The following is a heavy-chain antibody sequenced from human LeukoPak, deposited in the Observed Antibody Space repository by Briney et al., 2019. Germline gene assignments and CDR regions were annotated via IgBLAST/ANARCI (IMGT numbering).Heavy chain of an antibody. D-gene: IGHD2-2*01. V-gene: IGHV3-11*01. Sequence: GGSLRLSCAASGFTFSDYYMSWIRQAPGKGLEWVSYISSSGSTIYYADSVKGRFTISRDNAKNSLYPQMNSLRAEDTAVYYCAREGSVRCSSTSCSNDAFDIWGQGTMVTVSS. CDR3: AREGSVRCSSTSCSNDAFDI. CDR2: ISSSGSTI. J-gene: IGHJ3*02. CDR1: GFTFSDYY.